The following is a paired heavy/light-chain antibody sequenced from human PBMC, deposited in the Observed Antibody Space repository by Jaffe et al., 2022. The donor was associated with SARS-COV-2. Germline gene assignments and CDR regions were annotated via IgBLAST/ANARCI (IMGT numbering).Heavy chain of an antibody. V-gene: IGHV3-30*04. J-gene: IGHJ4*02. CDR1: GFTFSFSSYA. CDR2: ISNDGTNK. D-gene: IGHD5-18*01. Sequence: QVQLVESGGGVVQPGRSLRLSCAASGFTFSFSSYAMHWVRQAPGKGLEWVVVISNDGTNKYYADSVKGRFTLSRDNSKNTLDLQMNSLRLDDTAMYYCAREYSYGPKIFDSWGQGTLVTVSS. CDR3: AREYSYGPKIFDS.
Light chain of an antibody. Sequence: EVVMTQSPATLSVSPGERATLSCRASQSVFSNLAWYQQKPGQPPRLLIYGASTRATGIPARFSGSGSGTEFTLTITSLQSEDFAVYYCQQYNDWPPYTFGQGTKLEIK. J-gene: IGKJ2*01. CDR3: QQYNDWPPYT. CDR1: QSVFSN. CDR2: GAS. V-gene: IGKV3-15*01.